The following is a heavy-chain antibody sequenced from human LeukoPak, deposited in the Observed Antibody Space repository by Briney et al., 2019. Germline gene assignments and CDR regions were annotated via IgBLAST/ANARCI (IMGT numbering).Heavy chain of an antibody. CDR1: GYTFTSYD. CDR2: MNPNRGNT. J-gene: IGHJ4*02. D-gene: IGHD6-13*01. Sequence: GASVKVSCKASGYTFTSYDINWVRQATGQGLEWMGWMNPNRGNTGYAQKFQGRVTMTRNTSISTAYMELSSLRSEDTAVYYCARRRAAAGTARFDYWGQGTLVTVSS. CDR3: ARRRAAAGTARFDY. V-gene: IGHV1-8*01.